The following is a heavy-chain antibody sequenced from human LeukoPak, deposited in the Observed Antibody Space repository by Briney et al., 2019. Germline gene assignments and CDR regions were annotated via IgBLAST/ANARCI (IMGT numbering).Heavy chain of an antibody. CDR2: ISAYNGNT. J-gene: IGHJ4*02. D-gene: IGHD6-19*01. CDR1: GYTFTGYY. Sequence: ASVKVSCKASGYTFTGYYMHWVRQAPGQGLEWMGWISAYNGNTNYAQKLQGRVTMTTDTSTGTAYMELRSLRSDDTAVYYCARAPLLPGIAVAGTFDYWGQGTLVTVSS. CDR3: ARAPLLPGIAVAGTFDY. V-gene: IGHV1-18*04.